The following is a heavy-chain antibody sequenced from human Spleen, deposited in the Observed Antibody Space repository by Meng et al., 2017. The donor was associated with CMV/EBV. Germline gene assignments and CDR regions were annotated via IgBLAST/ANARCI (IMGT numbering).Heavy chain of an antibody. CDR1: GGSISSYY. D-gene: IGHD3-3*01. CDR3: ARHETYYDFWSGYSRYNWFDP. Sequence: SETLSLTCTVSGGSISSYYWSWIRQPPGKGLEWIGYIYYSGSTNYNPSLKSRVTISVDTSKDQFSLKLSSVTAADTAMYYCARHETYYDFWSGYSRYNWFDPWGQGTLVTVSS. V-gene: IGHV4-59*08. J-gene: IGHJ5*02. CDR2: IYYSGST.